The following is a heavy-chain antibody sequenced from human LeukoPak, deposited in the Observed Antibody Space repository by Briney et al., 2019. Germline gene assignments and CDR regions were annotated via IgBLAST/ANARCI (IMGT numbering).Heavy chain of an antibody. Sequence: GGSLRLSCAAPGFTFSSYSMNWVRQAPGKGLEWVSSISGSSNYIYYADSVRGRFTISRDNAKNSLYLQMNSLRAEDTAVYYCARDTTGTTYAFDIWGQGTVVTVSS. J-gene: IGHJ3*02. CDR3: ARDTTGTTYAFDI. CDR2: ISGSSNYI. V-gene: IGHV3-21*01. D-gene: IGHD1-1*01. CDR1: GFTFSSYS.